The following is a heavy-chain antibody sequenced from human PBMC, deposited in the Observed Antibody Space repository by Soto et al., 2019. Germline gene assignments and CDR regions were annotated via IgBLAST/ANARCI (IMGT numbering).Heavy chain of an antibody. D-gene: IGHD3-3*02. CDR2: ITSSGSYV. CDR3: VKDEGIEAMDV. Sequence: GGALRLSCVTSGFTFSRNTMNWVRQAPGKGLEWVASITSSGSYVYYADSVKGRFSASRDNAKNSLSLQMDSLRPDDTAIYFCVKDEGIEAMDVWGQGTTVTVSS. CDR1: GFTFSRNT. V-gene: IGHV3-21*01. J-gene: IGHJ6*02.